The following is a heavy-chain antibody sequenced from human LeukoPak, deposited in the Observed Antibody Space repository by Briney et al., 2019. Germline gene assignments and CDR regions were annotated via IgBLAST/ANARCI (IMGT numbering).Heavy chain of an antibody. Sequence: SETLSLTCTFSGVSYSPGHWSWIRQPPGKGLEWIGVICDNGNTDYNPSLKSRVTISVDTSKRQFSLKLSSLAAADTAVYCCATGRDSYKTGHWGQGTLVTVSS. CDR2: ICDNGNT. J-gene: IGHJ4*02. D-gene: IGHD3-10*01. CDR1: GVSYSPGH. V-gene: IGHV4-59*03. CDR3: ATGRDSYKTGH.